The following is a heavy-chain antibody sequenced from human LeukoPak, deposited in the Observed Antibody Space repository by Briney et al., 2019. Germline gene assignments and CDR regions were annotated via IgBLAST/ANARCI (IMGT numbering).Heavy chain of an antibody. CDR2: ISGSGGNT. CDR1: GFTFSSYA. Sequence: GGSLRLSCAASGFTFSSYAMSWVRQAPGKGLEWVSSISGSGGNTFYADSVKGRFTISRDNSKNTLYLQMNSLRAEDTAAYYCAQDRVGCGGGTCYLDYWGQGTLVTVSS. V-gene: IGHV3-23*01. CDR3: AQDRVGCGGGTCYLDY. J-gene: IGHJ4*02. D-gene: IGHD2-15*01.